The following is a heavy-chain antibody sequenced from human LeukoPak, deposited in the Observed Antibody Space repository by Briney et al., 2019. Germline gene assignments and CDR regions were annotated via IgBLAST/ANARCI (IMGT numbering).Heavy chain of an antibody. J-gene: IGHJ3*02. CDR2: ISPNSGGT. CDR3: ARDMSPIVGATLAFDI. CDR1: GYTFTGYY. V-gene: IGHV1-2*02. D-gene: IGHD1-26*01. Sequence: ASVKVSCKASGYTFTGYYMHWVRQAPGQGLEWMGWISPNSGGTNYAQKFQGRVTMTRDTSISTAYMELSRLRSDDTAVYYCARDMSPIVGATLAFDIWGQGTMVTVSS.